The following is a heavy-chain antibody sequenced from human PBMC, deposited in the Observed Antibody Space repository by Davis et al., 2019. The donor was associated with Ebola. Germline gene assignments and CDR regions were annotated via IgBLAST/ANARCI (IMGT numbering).Heavy chain of an antibody. CDR2: FYWDDDK. CDR1: GFSLSTSGVG. Sequence: SGPTLVKPTQTLTLTCTFSGFSLSTSGVGVGWIRQPPGKALEWLALFYWDDDKRYSPSLKSRLTITKDTSKNQVVLTMTNMDPVDTATYYCAHRPRGYSYAYNHFDYWGQGTLVTVSS. J-gene: IGHJ4*02. V-gene: IGHV2-5*02. CDR3: AHRPRGYSYAYNHFDY. D-gene: IGHD5-18*01.